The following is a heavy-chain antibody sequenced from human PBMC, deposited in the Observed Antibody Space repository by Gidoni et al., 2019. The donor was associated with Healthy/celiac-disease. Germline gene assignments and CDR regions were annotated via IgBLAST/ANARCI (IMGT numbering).Heavy chain of an antibody. CDR2: INHSGST. J-gene: IGHJ5*02. CDR1: GGSFSGSY. Sequence: QVQLQPWGAGLLKPSETLSLTCAVYGGSFSGSYWSWIRQPPGKGLEWIGEINHSGSTNYKPSLKSRVTISVDTSKNQFSLKLSSVTAADTAVYYCARVGGATLNWFDPWGQGTLVTVSS. CDR3: ARVGGATLNWFDP. D-gene: IGHD2-15*01. V-gene: IGHV4-34*01.